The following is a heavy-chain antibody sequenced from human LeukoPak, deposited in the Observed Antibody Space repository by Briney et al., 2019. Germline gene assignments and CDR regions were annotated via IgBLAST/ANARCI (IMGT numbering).Heavy chain of an antibody. CDR1: GGTFSSYA. Sequence: SVKVSCKASGGTFSSYAISWVRQAPGQGLEWMGGIIPIFGTANYAQKFQGRVTITADESTSTAYMELSSLRSEDTAVYYCAREFIVGATTTTSFDYWGQGTLVTVSS. V-gene: IGHV1-69*01. CDR2: IIPIFGTA. J-gene: IGHJ4*02. CDR3: AREFIVGATTTTSFDY. D-gene: IGHD1-26*01.